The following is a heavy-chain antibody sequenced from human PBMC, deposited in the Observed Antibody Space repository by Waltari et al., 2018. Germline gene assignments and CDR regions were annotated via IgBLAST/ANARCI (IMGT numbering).Heavy chain of an antibody. V-gene: IGHV1-69*14. D-gene: IGHD3-10*01. Sequence: QVQLVQSGAEVKKPGSSVKVSCKASGGTFSSYAISWARQAPGQGLEWMGGIIPIFGTANYAQKFQGRVTITADKSTSTAYMELSSLRSEDTAVYYCARDGTMVRGVIGNWFDPWGQGTLVTVSS. CDR2: IIPIFGTA. CDR3: ARDGTMVRGVIGNWFDP. CDR1: GGTFSSYA. J-gene: IGHJ5*02.